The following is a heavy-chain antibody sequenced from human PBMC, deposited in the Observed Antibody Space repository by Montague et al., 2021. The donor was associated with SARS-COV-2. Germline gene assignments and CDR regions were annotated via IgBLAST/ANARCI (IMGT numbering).Heavy chain of an antibody. CDR1: GGSFSGYH. CDR2: INQSGDT. V-gene: IGHV4-34*01. Sequence: SETLSLTCAVYGGSFSGYHWSWIRQPPGEGLEWIGEINQSGDTNYNPSLKSRVTISLDTSKNQLSLKLSSVAAADTAVYYCARMGAEKGMLCFGEYNWFDPWGKGTLVTVSS. CDR3: ARMGAEKGMLCFGEYNWFDP. D-gene: IGHD3-10*01. J-gene: IGHJ5*02.